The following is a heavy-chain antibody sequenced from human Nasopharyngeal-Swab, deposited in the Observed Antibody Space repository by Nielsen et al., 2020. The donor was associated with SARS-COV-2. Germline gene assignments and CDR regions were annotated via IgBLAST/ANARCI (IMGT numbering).Heavy chain of an antibody. Sequence: GESLKISCAASGFTFSSYWMHWVRQAPGKGLVWVSRINSDGSSTRYADSVKGRFTISRDNAKNTLYLQMNSLRAGDTAVYYCARDPAITGTTFDPWGQGTLVTVSS. CDR2: INSDGSST. D-gene: IGHD1-7*01. CDR3: ARDPAITGTTFDP. J-gene: IGHJ5*02. CDR1: GFTFSSYW. V-gene: IGHV3-74*01.